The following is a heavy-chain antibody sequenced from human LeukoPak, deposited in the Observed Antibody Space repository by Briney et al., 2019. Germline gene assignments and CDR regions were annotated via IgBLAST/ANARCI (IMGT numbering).Heavy chain of an antibody. V-gene: IGHV4-59*01. CDR2: IYYSGST. D-gene: IGHD3-10*01. CDR3: ARSPRGVRSFDY. Sequence: KPSETLSLTCTVSGGSISSYYWSWIWQPPGKGLEWIGYIYYSGSTNYNPSLKSRVTISVDTSKNQFSLKLSSVTAADTAVYYCARSPRGVRSFDYWGQGTLVTVSS. CDR1: GGSISSYY. J-gene: IGHJ4*02.